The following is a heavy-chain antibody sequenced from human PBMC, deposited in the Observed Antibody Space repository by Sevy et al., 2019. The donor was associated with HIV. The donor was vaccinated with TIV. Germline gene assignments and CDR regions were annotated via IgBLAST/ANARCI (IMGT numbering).Heavy chain of an antibody. D-gene: IGHD3-22*01. CDR1: GASISSTIYY. J-gene: IGHJ3*02. CDR3: AKHCSHYFDNSGYGEAFDI. V-gene: IGHV4-39*01. Sequence: ASETLSLTCSVSGASISSTIYYWAWIRQSPGKGLEWFGSIHHSGSTYYNLSLKSRVTISVDTSKNQFSLKMNSVTAADTAVYYFAKHCSHYFDNSGYGEAFDIWGQGTKVTVSS. CDR2: IHHSGST.